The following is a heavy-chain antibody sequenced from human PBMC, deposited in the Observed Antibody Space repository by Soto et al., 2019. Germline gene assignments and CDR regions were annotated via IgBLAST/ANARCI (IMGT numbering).Heavy chain of an antibody. J-gene: IGHJ4*02. V-gene: IGHV3-23*01. CDR3: AKVTHITMVRGVTLDY. D-gene: IGHD3-10*01. CDR1: GFTFSSYA. Sequence: PGGSLRLSCAASGFTFSSYAMSWVRQAPGKGLEWVSAISGSGGSTYYADSVKGRFTISRDNSKNTLYLQMNSLRAEDTAVYYCAKVTHITMVRGVTLDYWGQGTLVTVSS. CDR2: ISGSGGST.